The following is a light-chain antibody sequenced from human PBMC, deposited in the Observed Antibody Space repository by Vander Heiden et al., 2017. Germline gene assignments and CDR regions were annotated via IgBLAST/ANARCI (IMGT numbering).Light chain of an antibody. CDR2: GAS. V-gene: IGKV3-20*01. Sequence: EIVLTQSPGTLSLSPGERATLSCRASQSVSSSYLAWYQQKPGQAPRLLIYGASSRATGIPDRFSGSGSGTDFTLTISRLEPEDFAVYYCQQEGSPLTFGGGTKVEIK. CDR1: QSVSSSY. J-gene: IGKJ4*01. CDR3: QQEGSPLT.